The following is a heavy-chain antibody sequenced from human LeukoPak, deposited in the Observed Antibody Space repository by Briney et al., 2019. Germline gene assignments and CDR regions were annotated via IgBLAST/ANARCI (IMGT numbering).Heavy chain of an antibody. CDR2: IYHSGST. Sequence: SETLSLTCAVSGGSISSGGYSWSWIRQPPGKGLEWIGYIYHSGSTYYNPSLKSRVTISVDRSKNQFSLKLSSVTAADTAVYYCARAGSDDYGDYFDYWGQGTLVTVSS. J-gene: IGHJ4*02. CDR3: ARAGSDDYGDYFDY. D-gene: IGHD4-17*01. CDR1: GGSISSGGYS. V-gene: IGHV4-30-2*01.